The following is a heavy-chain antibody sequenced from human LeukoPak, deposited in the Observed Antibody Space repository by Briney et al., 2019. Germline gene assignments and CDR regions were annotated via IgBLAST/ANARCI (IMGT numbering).Heavy chain of an antibody. D-gene: IGHD3-22*01. CDR3: ARGSSYYYDSSGYPEDAFDI. Sequence: ASVKVSCKASGGTFSSYAISWVRQAPGQGLEWMGGIIPIFGTANYAQKFQGRVTITADESTSTAYMELSSLRSEDTAVYYCARGSSYYYDSSGYPEDAFDIWGQGTMVTVSS. CDR1: GGTFSSYA. J-gene: IGHJ3*02. CDR2: IIPIFGTA. V-gene: IGHV1-69*13.